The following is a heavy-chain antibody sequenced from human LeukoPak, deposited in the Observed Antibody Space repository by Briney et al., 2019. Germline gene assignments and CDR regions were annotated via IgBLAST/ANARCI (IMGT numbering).Heavy chain of an antibody. CDR2: ITASGGNT. Sequence: GGSLRLSCAASGFTFSSYAMGWVRQAPGKGLEWVSAITASGGNTYYADSVKGRFTISRDNSKNTLYLQVNSLRAEDKAVYYCAKGNGYNYGRYYFDYWGKGTLVTVST. J-gene: IGHJ4*02. CDR3: AKGNGYNYGRYYFDY. V-gene: IGHV3-23*01. D-gene: IGHD5-18*01. CDR1: GFTFSSYA.